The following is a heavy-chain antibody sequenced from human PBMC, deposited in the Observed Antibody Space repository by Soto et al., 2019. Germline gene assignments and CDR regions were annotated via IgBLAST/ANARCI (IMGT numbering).Heavy chain of an antibody. V-gene: IGHV1-3*01. CDR3: VRKDYYGAGIYYFDY. CDR2: INAANGDT. J-gene: IGHJ4*02. Sequence: EASVKVSCKASGYTFNKYPMHWVRQAPGQGLEWMGFINAANGDTGYSQKFRDRVNLTRDTSASTAYMELSSLTSEDTAVYYCVRKDYYGAGIYYFDYWGQGTLVTVSS. CDR1: GYTFNKYP. D-gene: IGHD3-10*01.